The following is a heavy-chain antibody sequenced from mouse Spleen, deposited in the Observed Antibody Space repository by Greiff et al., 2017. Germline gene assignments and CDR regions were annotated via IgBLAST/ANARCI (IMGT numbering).Heavy chain of an antibody. J-gene: IGHJ3*01. V-gene: IGHV2-2*01. CDR2: IWSGGST. Sequence: QVQLQQPGPGLVQPSQSLSITCTVSGFSLTSYGVHWVRQSPGKGLEWLGVIWSGGSTDYNAAFISRLSISKDNSKSQVFFKMNSLQADDTAIYYCASYYYGSSPFAYWGQGTLVTVSA. D-gene: IGHD1-1*01. CDR1: GFSLTSYG. CDR3: ASYYYGSSPFAY.